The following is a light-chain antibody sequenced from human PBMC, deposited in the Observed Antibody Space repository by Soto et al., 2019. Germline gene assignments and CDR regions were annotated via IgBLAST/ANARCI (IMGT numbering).Light chain of an antibody. V-gene: IGKV1-5*03. Sequence: DIQMTQSPSTLSASVGDRVTITCRASQIISSWLAWYQQKPGKAPKLLIYKSSSLESGVPSRFSGSGSGTEFTLSISSLQPDDFATYYCQQYNSYSPTFGQGTKV. CDR2: KSS. J-gene: IGKJ1*01. CDR1: QIISSW. CDR3: QQYNSYSPT.